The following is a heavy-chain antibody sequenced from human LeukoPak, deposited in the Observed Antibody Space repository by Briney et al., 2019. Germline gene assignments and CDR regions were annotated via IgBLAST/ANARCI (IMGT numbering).Heavy chain of an antibody. Sequence: SETLSLTCAVYGGSFSGYYWSWIRQPPGKGLEWIGEITQSGSTNYNPSLKSRVSMSAVAPKNQFSLKLSSTTAADTAVYYCARVGWELLGGYNWFDPWGQGTLVTVSS. J-gene: IGHJ5*02. D-gene: IGHD1-26*01. CDR1: GGSFSGYY. CDR3: ARVGWELLGGYNWFDP. V-gene: IGHV4-34*01. CDR2: ITQSGST.